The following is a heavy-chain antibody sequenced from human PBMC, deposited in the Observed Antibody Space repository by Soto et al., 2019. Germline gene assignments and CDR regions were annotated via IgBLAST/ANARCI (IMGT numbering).Heavy chain of an antibody. Sequence: QVQLVESGGGVVQPGTSLRLTCAGSGFTFSRNGMHWVRQAPGKGLEWVALDSYDGSKKSYVDSVKGRFTISRDNSENTLYLQMNSLRAEDTAVYYCARWVGGSMSDNSGKYDSWGQGTLVTVSS. CDR3: ARWVGGSMSDNSGKYDS. CDR1: GFTFSRNG. D-gene: IGHD3-22*01. J-gene: IGHJ5*01. CDR2: DSYDGSKK. V-gene: IGHV3-30*03.